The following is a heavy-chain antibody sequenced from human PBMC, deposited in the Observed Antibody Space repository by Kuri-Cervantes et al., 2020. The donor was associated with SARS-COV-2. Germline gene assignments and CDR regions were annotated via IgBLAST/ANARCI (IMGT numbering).Heavy chain of an antibody. D-gene: IGHD2-21*02. CDR2: IYPGDSDT. V-gene: IGHV5-51*01. J-gene: IGHJ6*02. CDR1: GYSFTSYW. Sequence: GGSLRLSCKGSGYSFTSYWIGWVRQMPGKGLEWMGIIYPGDSDTRYSPSFQGQVTISADKSISTAYLQWSSLKASDTAMYYCARRGGVVTAYYYYGTDVWGQGTTVTVSS. CDR3: ARRGGVVTAYYYYGTDV.